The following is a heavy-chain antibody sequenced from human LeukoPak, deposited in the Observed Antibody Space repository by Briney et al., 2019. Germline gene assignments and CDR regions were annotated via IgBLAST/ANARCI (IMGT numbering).Heavy chain of an antibody. D-gene: IGHD4-4*01. J-gene: IGHJ6*02. CDR2: IIPILGIA. V-gene: IGHV1-69*04. Sequence: ASVKVSCKASGGTFSSYAISWVRQAPGQGLEWMGRIIPILGIANYAQKFQGRVTITADKSTSTAYMELSSLRSEDTAVYYCAREWDSNYFLRRNYYYGMDVWGQGTTVTVSS. CDR1: GGTFSSYA. CDR3: AREWDSNYFLRRNYYYGMDV.